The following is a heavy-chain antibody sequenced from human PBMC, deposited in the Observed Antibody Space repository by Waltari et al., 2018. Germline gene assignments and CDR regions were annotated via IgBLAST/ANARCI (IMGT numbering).Heavy chain of an antibody. CDR2: ISGSGGST. CDR3: ATWGWGSGWYLFSDY. D-gene: IGHD6-19*01. CDR1: GFPFSSYA. J-gene: IGHJ4*02. V-gene: IGHV3-23*01. Sequence: EVQLLESGGGLVQPGGSLRLSCAASGFPFSSYAMSWVRQAPGKGLEWVSAISGSGGSTYYADSVKGRFTISRDNSKNTLYLQMNSLRAEDTAVYYCATWGWGSGWYLFSDYWGQGTLVTVSS.